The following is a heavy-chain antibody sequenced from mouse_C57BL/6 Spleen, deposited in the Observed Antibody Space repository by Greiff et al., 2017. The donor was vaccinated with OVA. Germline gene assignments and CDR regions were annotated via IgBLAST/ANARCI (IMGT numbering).Heavy chain of an antibody. D-gene: IGHD2-4*01. Sequence: EVKLLESGPGLVKPSQSLSLTCSVTGYSITSGYYWNWIRQSPGNKLEWMGYISYDGSNNYNPSLKNRNSITRDTSKNQFFLKLNSVTTEDTATYYCARGFYYDYDVDYAMDYWGQGTSVTVSS. J-gene: IGHJ4*01. CDR1: GYSITSGYY. CDR2: ISYDGSN. CDR3: ARGFYYDYDVDYAMDY. V-gene: IGHV3-6*01.